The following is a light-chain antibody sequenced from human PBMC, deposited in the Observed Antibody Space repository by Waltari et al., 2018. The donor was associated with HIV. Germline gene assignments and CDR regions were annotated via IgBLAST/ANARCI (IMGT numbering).Light chain of an antibody. J-gene: IGLJ2*01. V-gene: IGLV3-21*02. CDR1: NIVRNS. CDR3: QVWDRSYKEAV. CDR2: DDV. Sequence: SYVLTQAPSLSVAPGQTATISCGNIVRNSVHRYRQKPGRAPLLVVLDDVDRSSGIPARFSGARSGERATLTIRGVEAGDEADYYCQVWDRSYKEAVFGGGT.